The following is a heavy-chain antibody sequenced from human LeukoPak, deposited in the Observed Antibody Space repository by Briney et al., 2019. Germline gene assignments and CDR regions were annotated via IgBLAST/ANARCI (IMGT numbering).Heavy chain of an antibody. CDR1: GGSFSGYY. Sequence: SETLSLTCAVYGGSFSGYYWSWIRQPPGKGLEWIGEINHSGSTNYNPSLKSRVTISVDTSKNQFSLKMSSVTAAHTAVYYCARDRPSHTFYSSSWRASRYYFDYWGQGTLVTVSS. CDR2: INHSGST. J-gene: IGHJ4*02. D-gene: IGHD6-13*01. V-gene: IGHV4-34*01. CDR3: ARDRPSHTFYSSSWRASRYYFDY.